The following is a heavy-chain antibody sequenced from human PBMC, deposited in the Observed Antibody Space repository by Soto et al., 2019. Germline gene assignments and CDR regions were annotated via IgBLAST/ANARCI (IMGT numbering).Heavy chain of an antibody. Sequence: GGSLRLSCAASGFTFSSYAMHWVRQAPGKGLEWVAVISYDGSNKYYADSVKGRFTISRDNSKNTLYLQMNSLRAEDTAVYYCAYAAVAIAWGQGTLVTVSS. CDR2: ISYDGSNK. CDR3: AYAAVAIA. V-gene: IGHV3-30-3*01. J-gene: IGHJ5*02. CDR1: GFTFSSYA. D-gene: IGHD6-13*01.